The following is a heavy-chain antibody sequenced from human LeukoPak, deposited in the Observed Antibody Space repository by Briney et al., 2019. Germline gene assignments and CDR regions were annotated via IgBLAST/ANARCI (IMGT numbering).Heavy chain of an antibody. V-gene: IGHV4-34*01. CDR3: ARGGPKLSSMAFDI. CDR2: INHSGST. Sequence: SETLSLTCAVYGGSFSGYYWSWIRQPPGKGLEWIGEINHSGSTNYNQSLKSRVTISVDTSKNQFSLKLSSVTAADTAVYYCARGGPKLSSMAFDIWGQGTMVTVSS. CDR1: GGSFSGYY. J-gene: IGHJ3*02. D-gene: IGHD3-3*02.